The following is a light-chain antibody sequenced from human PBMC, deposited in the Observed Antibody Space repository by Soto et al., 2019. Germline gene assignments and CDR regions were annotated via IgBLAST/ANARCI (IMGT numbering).Light chain of an antibody. CDR2: GAS. V-gene: IGKV3-15*01. J-gene: IGKJ1*01. CDR1: QSVSSN. Sequence: EIVMTQSPATLSVSPGERATLSCRASQSVSSNLAWYQQKPGQAPRLLIYGASTRATGIPARFSGSGSGTEFTLTISSLQSEDFAVYHCQQYDGSPRTFGQGTKVDIK. CDR3: QQYDGSPRT.